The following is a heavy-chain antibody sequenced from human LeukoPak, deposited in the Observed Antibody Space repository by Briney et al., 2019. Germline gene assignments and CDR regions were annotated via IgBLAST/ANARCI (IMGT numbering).Heavy chain of an antibody. Sequence: PGGSLRLSCAASGFTFSSYSMNWVRQAPGKGLEWVSSISSSSSYIYYADSVKGRFTISRDNAKNSLYLQMNSLRAEDTAVYYCARGARGVIITGDYYYGMDVWGQGTTVTVSS. CDR1: GFTFSSYS. V-gene: IGHV3-21*01. D-gene: IGHD3-10*01. CDR2: ISSSSSYI. CDR3: ARGARGVIITGDYYYGMDV. J-gene: IGHJ6*02.